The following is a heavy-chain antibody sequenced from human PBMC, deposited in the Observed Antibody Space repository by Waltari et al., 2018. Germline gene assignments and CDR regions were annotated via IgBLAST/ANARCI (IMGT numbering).Heavy chain of an antibody. CDR2: IIPILGAT. J-gene: IGHJ4*02. V-gene: IGHV1-69*11. CDR1: GDTLSLYA. Sequence: QVHLAQSGAEVRKPGSSVKVSCKASGDTLSLYAMAWVRQAPGQGLEWMGGIIPILGATNYAQKFQGRVTITADESTSTAYMELSSLRSEDTALYFCARGDATPPYYYFHSWGQGTLVIVSS. CDR3: ARGDATPPYYYFHS. D-gene: IGHD2-15*01.